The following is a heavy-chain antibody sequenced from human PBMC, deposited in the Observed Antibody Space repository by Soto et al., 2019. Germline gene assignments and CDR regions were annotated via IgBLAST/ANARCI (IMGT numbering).Heavy chain of an antibody. V-gene: IGHV3-11*01. CDR2: ISSSGSTI. D-gene: IGHD1-26*01. J-gene: IGHJ4*02. CDR1: GFTFSDYY. Sequence: QVQLVESGGGLVKPGGSLRLSCAASGFTFSDYYMSWIRQAPGKGLEWVSDISSSGSTIYYADSVKGRFTISRDNAKNSLYLQMNSLRAEDTAVYYCARVVSVVPTVGATSFFDYWGQGTLVTVSS. CDR3: ARVVSVVPTVGATSFFDY.